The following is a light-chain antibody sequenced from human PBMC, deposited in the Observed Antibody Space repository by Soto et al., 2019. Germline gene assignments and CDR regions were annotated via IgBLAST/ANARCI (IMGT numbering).Light chain of an antibody. Sequence: QSVVTQEHSLTVSPGGTVTLTCASSTGAVTSGHYPNCVQQKPGHVPKSLIYSKSDKHSWTPARFSVSLLGGKAALTLSSVQTEDEAEYYCLLYYGGALGVFGGGTKLTVL. CDR2: SKS. CDR3: LLYYGGALGV. V-gene: IGLV7-43*01. CDR1: TGAVTSGHY. J-gene: IGLJ2*01.